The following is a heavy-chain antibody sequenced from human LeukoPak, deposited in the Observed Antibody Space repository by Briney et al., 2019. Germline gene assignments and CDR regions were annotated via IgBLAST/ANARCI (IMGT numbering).Heavy chain of an antibody. Sequence: PGGSLRLSCAASGFTSSNYWMSWVRQAPGKGLEWVANIKQDGSEKYYVDSVKGRFTISRDNAKNSLYLQMNSLRAEDTAVYYCARGGSATYWCDYWGQGTLVTVSS. CDR1: GFTSSNYW. D-gene: IGHD3-10*01. CDR3: ARGGSATYWCDY. J-gene: IGHJ4*02. CDR2: IKQDGSEK. V-gene: IGHV3-7*04.